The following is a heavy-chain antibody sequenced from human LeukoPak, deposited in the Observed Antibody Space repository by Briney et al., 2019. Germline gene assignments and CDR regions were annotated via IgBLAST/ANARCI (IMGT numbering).Heavy chain of an antibody. Sequence: GESLKISCKSSGYSFTSYWIGWVRQMPGKGLEWMGIIDPGDSDTRYSPSFQGQVTISVDKSISTAYLQWSSLKASDTAMYYCARQSSSSNPRDFDSWGQGTLVTVSS. CDR1: GYSFTSYW. CDR3: ARQSSSSNPRDFDS. CDR2: IDPGDSDT. J-gene: IGHJ4*02. D-gene: IGHD6-6*01. V-gene: IGHV5-51*01.